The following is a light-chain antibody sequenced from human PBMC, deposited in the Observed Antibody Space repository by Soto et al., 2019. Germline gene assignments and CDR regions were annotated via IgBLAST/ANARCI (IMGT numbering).Light chain of an antibody. J-gene: IGKJ1*01. V-gene: IGKV1-39*01. CDR2: AAS. CDR1: QTVTSY. Sequence: DVQMTQSPASLSASVVDSLTLTFLASQTVTSYLNWYQQKPGKAPKLLIYAASTLQSGVPSRFSGSGSGTDFTLTISSLQPEDFATYYCQQSYSTPWTFGQGTKVDIK. CDR3: QQSYSTPWT.